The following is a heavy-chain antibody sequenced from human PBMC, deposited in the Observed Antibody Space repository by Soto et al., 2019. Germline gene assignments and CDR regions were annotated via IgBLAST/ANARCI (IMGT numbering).Heavy chain of an antibody. Sequence: GGSLRLSCAASGFTFSNAWMNWVRQAPGKGLEWVGRIKSKSDGGTTDYAAPVKGRFTISRDDSNNTLYLQMNSLKTEDTAVYYCIASLAVPGDGTYWGQGTLVTVSS. CDR1: GFTFSNAW. J-gene: IGHJ4*02. V-gene: IGHV3-15*07. CDR3: IASLAVPGDGTY. D-gene: IGHD6-19*01. CDR2: IKSKSDGGTT.